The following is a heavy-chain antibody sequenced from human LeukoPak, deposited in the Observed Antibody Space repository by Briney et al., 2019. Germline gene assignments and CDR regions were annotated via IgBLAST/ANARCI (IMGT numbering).Heavy chain of an antibody. CDR1: GGSISSYY. V-gene: IGHV4-59*01. J-gene: IGHJ4*02. CDR2: IHYSGST. Sequence: SETLSLTCTVSGGSISSYYWSWIRQPPGMGLEWIGYIHYSGSTNYNPSLLSRVSISLDTSQNQFSLKVSSVTAADTAVYYCARQREDGYNYRYFDYWGQGALVTVSS. CDR3: ARQREDGYNYRYFDY. D-gene: IGHD5-24*01.